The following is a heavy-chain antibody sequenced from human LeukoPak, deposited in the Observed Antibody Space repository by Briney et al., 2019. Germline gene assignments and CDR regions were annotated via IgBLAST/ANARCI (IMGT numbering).Heavy chain of an antibody. CDR1: GFTFSSYS. CDR2: ISSSSSTI. J-gene: IGHJ3*02. CDR3: ASFSGMGTIDI. V-gene: IGHV3-48*01. Sequence: GGSLRLSCAASGFTFSSYSMNWVRQAPGKGLEWVSYISSSSSTIYYADSVKGRFTISRDNAKNSLYLQMNSLRAEDTAVYYCASFSGMGTIDIWGQGTMVTVSS. D-gene: IGHD5-12*01.